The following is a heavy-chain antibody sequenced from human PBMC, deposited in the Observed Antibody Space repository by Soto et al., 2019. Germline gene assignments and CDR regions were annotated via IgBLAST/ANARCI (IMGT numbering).Heavy chain of an antibody. CDR3: ARDPDYGDYWGYFFDS. J-gene: IGHJ4*02. V-gene: IGHV1-2*02. Sequence: GASVKVSCKTSGYTFAACYIHWIRQAPGEGLEWMGWINPTSGGTVYAQNFQDRVTMTRDTSISTAYMELRRLNSDDTAVYYCARDPDYGDYWGYFFDSWGQGTPVTV. CDR1: GYTFAACY. CDR2: INPTSGGT. D-gene: IGHD4-17*01.